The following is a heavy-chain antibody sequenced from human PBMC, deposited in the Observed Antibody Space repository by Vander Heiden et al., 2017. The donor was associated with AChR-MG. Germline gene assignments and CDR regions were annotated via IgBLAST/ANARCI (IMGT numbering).Heavy chain of an antibody. D-gene: IGHD4-17*01. CDR1: GGSISSYY. J-gene: IGHJ6*02. CDR2: IYYSGST. Sequence: QVQLQESGPGLVKPSETLSLTCTVSGGSISSYYLGWIRQPPGKGLEWIGYIYYSGSTNYNPSLKSRVTIAVDTSKNQFSLKRSSVTAADTAVYYCARDLGRDYRHRKRGNYGMDVWGQGTTVTVSS. CDR3: ARDLGRDYRHRKRGNYGMDV. V-gene: IGHV4-59*01.